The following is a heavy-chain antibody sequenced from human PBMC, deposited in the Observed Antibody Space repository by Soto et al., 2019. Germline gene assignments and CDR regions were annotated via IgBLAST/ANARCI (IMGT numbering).Heavy chain of an antibody. D-gene: IGHD3-22*01. CDR3: ARDVYYYDSSGYYDYYYYGMDV. Sequence: GGSLRLSCAASGFTCSSYEMNWVSKEEGKGLEWVSYMSSSGSTIYYADSVKGRFTISRDNAKNSLYLHMNSLRAEDTAVYYCARDVYYYDSSGYYDYYYYGMDVWGQGTTVTVS. CDR1: GFTCSSYE. CDR2: MSSSGSTI. J-gene: IGHJ6*02. V-gene: IGHV3-48*03.